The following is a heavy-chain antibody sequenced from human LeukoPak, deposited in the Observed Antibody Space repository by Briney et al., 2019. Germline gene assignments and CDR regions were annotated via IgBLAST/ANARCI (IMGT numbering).Heavy chain of an antibody. CDR3: ARAGRYYYDSRDAFDI. CDR1: GFTFSTYS. CDR2: ISSSSSTI. D-gene: IGHD3-22*01. Sequence: HTGGPLRLSCAASGFTFSTYSMNWVRQAPGKGLEWVSYISSSSSTIYYADSVEGRFTISRDNAKNSLYLQMNSLRAEDTAVYYCARAGRYYYDSRDAFDIWGQGTMVTVSS. J-gene: IGHJ3*02. V-gene: IGHV3-48*01.